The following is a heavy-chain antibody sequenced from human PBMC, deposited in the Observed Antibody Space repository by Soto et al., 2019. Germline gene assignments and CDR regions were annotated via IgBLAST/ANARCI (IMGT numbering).Heavy chain of an antibody. V-gene: IGHV3-64*01. D-gene: IGHD3-9*01. CDR3: ARERPLYDILPRYPDAIHI. CDR1: GFTFSSYA. J-gene: IGHJ3*02. Sequence: GGSLRLSCAASGFTFSSYAMHWVRQAPGKGLEYVSAISSNGGSTYYANSVKGRFTISRDNSKNTLYLQMGSLRAEDMAVYYRARERPLYDILPRYPDAIHIPGQAAIVSVSS. CDR2: ISSNGGST.